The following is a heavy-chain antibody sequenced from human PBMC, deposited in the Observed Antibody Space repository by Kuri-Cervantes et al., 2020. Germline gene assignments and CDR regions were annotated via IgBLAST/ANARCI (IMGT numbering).Heavy chain of an antibody. CDR3: AWTGSGSHKNWFDP. CDR2: IYWDDDK. J-gene: IGHJ5*02. Sequence: SGPTLVKPTQTLTLTCTFAGFSLSNNGVGVGWIRQPPGKALEWLALIYWDDDKRYSPSLKSRLTITKDTSKNQVVLTMTYMDPVDTATYYCAWTGSGSHKNWFDPWGQGTLVTVSS. D-gene: IGHD3-10*01. V-gene: IGHV2-5*02. CDR1: GFSLSNNGVG.